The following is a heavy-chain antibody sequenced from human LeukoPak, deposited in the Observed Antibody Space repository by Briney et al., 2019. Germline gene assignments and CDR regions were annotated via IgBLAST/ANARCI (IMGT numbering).Heavy chain of an antibody. J-gene: IGHJ6*03. CDR2: IKHDGSAT. CDR1: GFSLSNFW. D-gene: IGHD3-10*01. V-gene: IGHV3-7*03. CDR3: VRITGYYYYHMDF. Sequence: GGTLSLSCAASGFSLSNFWMNWVRLAPGKGLEWVATIKHDGSATFYVDSVKGRFTISRDNAKNSLYLEMNSLRAEDTALYYCVRITGYYYYHMDFWGKGTLVTVSS.